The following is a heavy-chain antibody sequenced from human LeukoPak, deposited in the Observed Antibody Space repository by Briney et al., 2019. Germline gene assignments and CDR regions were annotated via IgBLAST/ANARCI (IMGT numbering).Heavy chain of an antibody. CDR1: GYTFTSCG. CDR3: ASMSTSTGFGAFDI. J-gene: IGHJ3*02. Sequence: GASVKVSCKASGYTFTSCGISWVRQAPGQGLEWMGWISAYSGNTNYAQKLQGRVTMTTDTSTSTAYMELRSLRSDDTAVYYCASMSTSTGFGAFDIWGQGTMVTVSS. V-gene: IGHV1-18*01. CDR2: ISAYSGNT. D-gene: IGHD5/OR15-5a*01.